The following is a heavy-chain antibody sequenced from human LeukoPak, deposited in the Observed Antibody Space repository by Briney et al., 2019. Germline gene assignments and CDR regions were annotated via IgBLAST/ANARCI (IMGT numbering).Heavy chain of an antibody. CDR3: AKDAQQWLGYYFDY. CDR2: IKQDGSEK. Sequence: GGSLRLSCAASGFTFSSYWMSWVRQAPGKGLEWVANIKQDGSEKNYVDSVKGRFTISRDNAKNSLYLQMNSLRAEDTAVYYCAKDAQQWLGYYFDYWGQGTLVTVSS. D-gene: IGHD6-19*01. V-gene: IGHV3-7*01. CDR1: GFTFSSYW. J-gene: IGHJ4*02.